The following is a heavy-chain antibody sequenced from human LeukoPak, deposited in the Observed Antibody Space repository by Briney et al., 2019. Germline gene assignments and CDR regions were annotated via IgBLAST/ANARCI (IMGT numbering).Heavy chain of an antibody. Sequence: GGSLRLSCAASGFTFSSYGMHWVRQAPGKGLEWVAFIRYDGSNKYYADSVKGRFTISRDNSKNTLYLQMNSLRAEDTAVYYCAKDRCYGSGSYTVRKFLNPWGQGTLVTVSS. CDR1: GFTFSSYG. CDR3: AKDRCYGSGSYTVRKFLNP. CDR2: IRYDGSNK. J-gene: IGHJ5*02. D-gene: IGHD3-10*01. V-gene: IGHV3-30*02.